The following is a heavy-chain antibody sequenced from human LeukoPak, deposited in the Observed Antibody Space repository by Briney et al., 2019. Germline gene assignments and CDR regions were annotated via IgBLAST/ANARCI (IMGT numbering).Heavy chain of an antibody. D-gene: IGHD5-18*01. V-gene: IGHV1-69*06. CDR2: IIPIFGTA. CDR3: ARANTAMVSWFDP. Sequence: ASVKVSCKASGGIFSSYAISWVRQAPGQGLEWMGGIIPIFGTANYAQKFQGRVTITADKSTSTAYMELSSLRSEDTAVYYCARANTAMVSWFDPWGQGTLVTVSS. CDR1: GGIFSSYA. J-gene: IGHJ5*02.